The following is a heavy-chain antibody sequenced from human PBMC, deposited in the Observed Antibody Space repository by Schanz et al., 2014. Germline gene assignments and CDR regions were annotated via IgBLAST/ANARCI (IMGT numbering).Heavy chain of an antibody. CDR2: INSDGTTT. D-gene: IGHD3-10*01. Sequence: EVQLVESGGGMVQPGGSLRLSCAASGFTFSTYWMHWVRQAPGKGLVWVSHINSDGTTTTYADSVKGRFTISRDNSKNTLYLQMNSLRGEDTTIYYCASPALVQGLMPEYYLDYWGQGTLVTVSS. CDR3: ASPALVQGLMPEYYLDY. V-gene: IGHV3-74*02. CDR1: GFTFSTYW. J-gene: IGHJ4*02.